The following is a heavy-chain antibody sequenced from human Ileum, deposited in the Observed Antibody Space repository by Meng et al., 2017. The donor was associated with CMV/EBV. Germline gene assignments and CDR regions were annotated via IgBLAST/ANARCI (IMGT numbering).Heavy chain of an antibody. CDR2: IYYSGST. CDR3: AGDWGPYSSRGYFDP. J-gene: IGHJ5*02. Sequence: QGQLQAPGPGLVTPSETLSLTCTVTGGSISSGTYYWAWIRQSPGKGLEWIGSIYYSGSTYDNPSLKSRVTMSVDTFKNQFSLKLTSVTAADTAVYYCAGDWGPYSSRGYFDPWGQGTLVTVSS. V-gene: IGHV4-39*07. D-gene: IGHD6-13*01. CDR1: GGSISSGTYY.